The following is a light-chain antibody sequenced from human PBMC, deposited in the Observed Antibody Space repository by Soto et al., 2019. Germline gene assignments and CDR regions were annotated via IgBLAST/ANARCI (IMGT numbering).Light chain of an antibody. CDR3: QQRSNWPT. V-gene: IGKV3-11*01. CDR1: QSVSSY. Sequence: VLSQSPATLSLSPGERATLSCRASQSVSSYLAWYQQKPGQAPRLLIYDASNRATGIPARFSGSGSGTDFTLTISSLEPEDFAVYYCQQRSNWPTFGQGTKVDIK. CDR2: DAS. J-gene: IGKJ1*01.